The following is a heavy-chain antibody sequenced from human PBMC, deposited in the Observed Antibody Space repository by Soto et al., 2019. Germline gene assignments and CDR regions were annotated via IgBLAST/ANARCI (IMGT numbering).Heavy chain of an antibody. Sequence: QVQLVQSGAEVKKPGASVKVSCKASGYTFTTYGISWVRQAPGQGLEWMGWISADNGNTNYAQKLQGRVTMTTDTSTSTAYMELRSLRSDDTAVYYCARDQIAVAVYYYGMDVWGQGTTVTVSS. V-gene: IGHV1-18*01. CDR2: ISADNGNT. CDR1: GYTFTTYG. CDR3: ARDQIAVAVYYYGMDV. D-gene: IGHD6-19*01. J-gene: IGHJ6*02.